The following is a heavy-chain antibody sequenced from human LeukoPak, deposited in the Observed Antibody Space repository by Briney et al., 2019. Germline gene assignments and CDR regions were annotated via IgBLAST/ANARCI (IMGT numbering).Heavy chain of an antibody. D-gene: IGHD6-13*01. J-gene: IGHJ4*02. Sequence: PGGSQRLSCAASGFTFSSYAMSWVRQAPGKGLEWVSAISGSGGSTYYADSVKGRFTISRDNSKNTLYLQMNSLRAEDTAVYYCARTPPYRQQLVRGRSYYFDYWGQGTLVTVSS. CDR3: ARTPPYRQQLVRGRSYYFDY. CDR2: ISGSGGST. CDR1: GFTFSSYA. V-gene: IGHV3-23*01.